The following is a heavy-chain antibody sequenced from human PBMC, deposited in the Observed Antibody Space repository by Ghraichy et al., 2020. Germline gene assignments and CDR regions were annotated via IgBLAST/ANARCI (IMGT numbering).Heavy chain of an antibody. CDR2: ISSNGGST. J-gene: IGHJ4*02. V-gene: IGHV3-64D*06. CDR1: GFTFSSYA. CDR3: VSRGSSGWYGRRFDY. D-gene: IGHD6-19*01. Sequence: GGSLRLSCSASGFTFSSYAMHWVRQAPGKGLEYVSGISSNGGSTYYADSVKGRFTISRDNSKNTLYLQMSSLRAEDTAVYYCVSRGSSGWYGRRFDYWGQGTLVTVSS.